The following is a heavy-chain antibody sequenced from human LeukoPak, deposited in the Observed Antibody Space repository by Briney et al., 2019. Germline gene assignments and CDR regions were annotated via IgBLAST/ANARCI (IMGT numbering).Heavy chain of an antibody. Sequence: AGESLKISCKASGYSFTGFWIAWARQMPGKGLEWMGIIYPGDSDTRYSPSFQGQVTISADKSISTAYLQWSSLKASDTAMYYCARRYYDFWSGYLQYYFDYWGQGTLVTVSS. J-gene: IGHJ4*02. CDR1: GYSFTGFW. V-gene: IGHV5-51*01. CDR2: IYPGDSDT. CDR3: ARRYYDFWSGYLQYYFDY. D-gene: IGHD3-3*01.